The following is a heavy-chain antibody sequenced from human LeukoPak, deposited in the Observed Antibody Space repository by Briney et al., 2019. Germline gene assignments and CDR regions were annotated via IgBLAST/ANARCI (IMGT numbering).Heavy chain of an antibody. CDR1: GGTFSSYA. CDR2: IIPIFGTA. V-gene: IGHV1-69*13. CDR3: ARLTDYYDSSGYSGFDY. D-gene: IGHD3-22*01. Sequence: VASVKVSRKASGGTFSSYAISWVRQAPGQGLEWMGGIIPIFGTANYAQKFQGRVTITADESTSTAYMELSSLRSEDTAVYYCARLTDYYDSSGYSGFDYWGQGTLVTVSS. J-gene: IGHJ4*02.